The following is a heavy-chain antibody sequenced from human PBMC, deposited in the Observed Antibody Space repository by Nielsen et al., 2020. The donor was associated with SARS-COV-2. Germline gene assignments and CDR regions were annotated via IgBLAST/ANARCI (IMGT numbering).Heavy chain of an antibody. CDR1: GFTFSSYG. CDR3: ARDLNWNDPF. D-gene: IGHD1-1*01. CDR2: IRYDGSNK. J-gene: IGHJ4*02. V-gene: IGHV3-30*02. Sequence: GGSLRLSCAASGFTFSSYGMHWVRQAPGKGLEWVAFIRYDGSNKYYADSVKGRFTISRDNSKNTLYLQMNSLRAEDTAVYYCARDLNWNDPFGGQGTLVTVSS.